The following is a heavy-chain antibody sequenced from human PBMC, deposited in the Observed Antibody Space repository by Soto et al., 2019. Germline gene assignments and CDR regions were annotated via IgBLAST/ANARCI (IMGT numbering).Heavy chain of an antibody. V-gene: IGHV4-4*07. CDR2: IYTSGST. D-gene: IGHD3-10*01. CDR1: GGSISSYY. J-gene: IGHJ4*02. CDR3: ARGEAMVRGVIITRSFDY. Sequence: QVQLQESGPGLVKPSETLSLTCTVSGGSISSYYWSWIRQPAGKGLEWIGRIYTSGSTNYNPSLKSRVTMSVDTSKSQFSLKLSSVTAADTAVYYCARGEAMVRGVIITRSFDYWGQGTLVTVSS.